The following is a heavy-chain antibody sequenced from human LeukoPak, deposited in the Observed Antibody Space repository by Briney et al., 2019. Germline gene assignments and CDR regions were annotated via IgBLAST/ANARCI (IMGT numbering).Heavy chain of an antibody. CDR2: IYYSGNT. CDR3: ARLGYYGSGSPPFDP. V-gene: IGHV4-39*07. CDR1: GGSISSYY. D-gene: IGHD3-10*01. J-gene: IGHJ5*02. Sequence: SETLSLTCTVSGGSISSYYWGWIRQPPGMGLEWIGSIYYSGNTYNNPSLKGRVTISVDTSKNQFSLKLSSVTAADTAVYYCARLGYYGSGSPPFDPWGQGTLVTVSS.